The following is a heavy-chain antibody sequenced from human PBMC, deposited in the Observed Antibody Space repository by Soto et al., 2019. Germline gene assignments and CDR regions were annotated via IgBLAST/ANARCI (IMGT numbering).Heavy chain of an antibody. CDR1: GFTFSDYT. V-gene: IGHV3-48*01. J-gene: IGHJ4*02. CDR2: ISGSSSTI. D-gene: IGHD4-17*01. CDR3: ARAYGKFDL. Sequence: GGSLRLSCAASGFTFSDYTMNWVRLAPGKGLEWVSYISGSSSTIYYADSAKGRFTISRDNAKNSLYLQMNSLRAEDTAVYYCARAYGKFDLWGQGTLVTVSS.